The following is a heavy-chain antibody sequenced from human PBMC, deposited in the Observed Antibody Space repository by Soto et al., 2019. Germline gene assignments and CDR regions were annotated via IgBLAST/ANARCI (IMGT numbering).Heavy chain of an antibody. V-gene: IGHV3-21*01. J-gene: IGHJ6*02. CDR2: ISSSSSYI. CDR3: ARDGLGGYSSGWHYGMDV. CDR1: GFTFSSYS. Sequence: NPGGSLRLSCAASGFTFSSYSMNWVRQAPGKGLEWVSSISSSSSYIYYADSVKGRFTISRDNAKNSPYLQMNSLRAEDTAVYYCARDGLGGYSSGWHYGMDVWGQGTTVTVSS. D-gene: IGHD6-19*01.